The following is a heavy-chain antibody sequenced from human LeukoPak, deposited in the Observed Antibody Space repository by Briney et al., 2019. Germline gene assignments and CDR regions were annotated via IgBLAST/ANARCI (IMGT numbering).Heavy chain of an antibody. CDR2: INPSGGST. CDR3: ARAYYYDSSGYYSLGDY. D-gene: IGHD3-22*01. V-gene: IGHV1-46*01. CDR1: GYTFTSYY. Sequence: GASVKVSCKASGYTFTSYYMHWVRQAPGQGLEWMGIINPSGGSTSYAQKSQGRVTMTRDTSTSTVYMELSSLRSEDTAVYYCARAYYYDSSGYYSLGDYWGQGTLVTVSS. J-gene: IGHJ4*02.